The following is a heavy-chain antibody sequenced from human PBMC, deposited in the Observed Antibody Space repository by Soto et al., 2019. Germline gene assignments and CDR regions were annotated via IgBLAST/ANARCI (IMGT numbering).Heavy chain of an antibody. V-gene: IGHV4-31*03. CDR2: IYYSGST. J-gene: IGHJ4*02. D-gene: IGHD3-16*02. CDR3: ARATEIWGSYHWPQ. Sequence: SETLSLTCTVSGGSISSGGYYWSWIRQHPGKGLEWIGYIYYSGSTYYNPSLKSRVTISVDTSKNQFSLKLSSVTAADTAVYYCARATEIWGSYHWPQWGQGTLVTVSS. CDR1: GGSISSGGYY.